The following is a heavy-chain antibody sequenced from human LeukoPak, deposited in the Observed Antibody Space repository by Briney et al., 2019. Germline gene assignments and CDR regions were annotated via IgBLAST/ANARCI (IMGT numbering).Heavy chain of an antibody. J-gene: IGHJ4*02. CDR1: GFTFGDYA. CDR2: IRSKAYGGTT. Sequence: GGSLRLSCTASGFTFGDYAMSWFRQAPGKGLEWVGFIRSKAYGGTTEYAASVKGRFTISRDDSKSIAYLQMNSLKTEDTAVYYCTRDAPPNYYGSGEPGFDYWGQGTLVTVSS. V-gene: IGHV3-49*03. CDR3: TRDAPPNYYGSGEPGFDY. D-gene: IGHD3-10*01.